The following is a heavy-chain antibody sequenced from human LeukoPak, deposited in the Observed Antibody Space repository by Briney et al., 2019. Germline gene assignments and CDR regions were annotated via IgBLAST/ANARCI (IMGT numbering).Heavy chain of an antibody. CDR2: IYYSGST. J-gene: IGHJ3*02. Sequence: PSETLSLTCTVSGDSISSYYWSWIRQPPGKGLEWIGYIYYSGSTYYNPSLNSRVIISVDTSKNQFSLKLSSVTAADTAVYYCARVREAFDIWGQGTMVTVSS. D-gene: IGHD3-10*01. V-gene: IGHV4-59*12. CDR1: GDSISSYY. CDR3: ARVREAFDI.